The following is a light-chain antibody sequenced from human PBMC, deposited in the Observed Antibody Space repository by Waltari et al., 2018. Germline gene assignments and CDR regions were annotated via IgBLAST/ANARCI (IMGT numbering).Light chain of an antibody. CDR3: QSYETTTVV. CDR1: SGNIASNY. CDR2: EDN. J-gene: IGLJ2*01. V-gene: IGLV6-57*04. Sequence: NFMLTQPHSVSGSPGKAVTISCTRSSGNIASNYVQWFQQRPGSAHTTVIYEDNRKPTVVPDRFSASIDSSSNSSSLTISGLESEDEAVYYCQSYETTTVVFVGGTKLTVV.